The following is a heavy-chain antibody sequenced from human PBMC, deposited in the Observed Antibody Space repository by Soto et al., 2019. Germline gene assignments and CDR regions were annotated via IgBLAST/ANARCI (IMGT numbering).Heavy chain of an antibody. CDR3: ARGLTMVRVVILDAFDI. CDR1: GYTFTSYA. CDR2: INAGNGNT. Sequence: QVQLVQSGAEVKKPGASVKVSCKASGYTFTSYAMHWVRQAPGQRLEWMGWINAGNGNTKDSQKFQGRVTITRDTSASKAYRELSRQGCEATAVYCCARGLTMVRVVILDAFDIGGKGTIVTVSS. D-gene: IGHD3-10*01. J-gene: IGHJ3*02. V-gene: IGHV1-3*01.